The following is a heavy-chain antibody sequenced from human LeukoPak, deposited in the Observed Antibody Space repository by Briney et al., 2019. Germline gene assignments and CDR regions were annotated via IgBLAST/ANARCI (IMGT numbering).Heavy chain of an antibody. CDR3: AARRMYYYGSGSPLDY. J-gene: IGHJ4*02. Sequence: SETLSLTCTVSGGSISSYYWSWIRQPPGKGLEWIGYIYYSGSTNYNPSLKSRVTISVDTSKNQFSLKLSSVTAADTAVYYCAARRMYYYGSGSPLDYWGQGTLVTVSS. D-gene: IGHD3-10*01. CDR1: GGSISSYY. V-gene: IGHV4-59*12. CDR2: IYYSGST.